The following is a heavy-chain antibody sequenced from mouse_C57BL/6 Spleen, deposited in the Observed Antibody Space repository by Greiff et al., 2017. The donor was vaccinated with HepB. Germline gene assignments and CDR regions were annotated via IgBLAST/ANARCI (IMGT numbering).Heavy chain of an antibody. D-gene: IGHD1-1*01. CDR2: IDPETGGT. CDR3: TRGRDGSSSSYAMDY. J-gene: IGHJ4*01. Sequence: QVHVKQSGAELVRPGASVTLSCKASGYTFTDYEMHWVKQTPVHGLEWIGAIDPETGGTAYKQKFKGKAILTADKSSSTACMELRSLTSEDSAVYYCTRGRDGSSSSYAMDYWGQGTSVTVSS. V-gene: IGHV1-15*01. CDR1: GYTFTDYE.